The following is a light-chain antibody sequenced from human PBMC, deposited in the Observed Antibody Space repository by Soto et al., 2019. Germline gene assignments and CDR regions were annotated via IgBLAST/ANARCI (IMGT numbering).Light chain of an antibody. Sequence: QSALTQPASVSGSPGQSITISCTGTSSDVGGYNYVSWYQQHPGKAPKLMIYDVSNRPSGVSNRFSGSKSGNTASLTISGVQAEDEADYYCSSYTSSSTYVVFGGGTKLTLL. CDR2: DVS. CDR1: SSDVGGYNY. V-gene: IGLV2-14*01. J-gene: IGLJ2*01. CDR3: SSYTSSSTYVV.